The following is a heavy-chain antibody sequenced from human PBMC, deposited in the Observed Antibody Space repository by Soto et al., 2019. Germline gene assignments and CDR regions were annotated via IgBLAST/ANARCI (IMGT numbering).Heavy chain of an antibody. CDR1: GFTFSSYA. V-gene: IGHV3-30-3*01. D-gene: IGHD3-22*01. Sequence: PGGSLRLSCAASGFTFSSYAMHWVRQAPGKGLEWVAVISYDGSNKYYADSVKGRFTISRDNSKNTLYLQMNSLRAEDTAVYYCARVTALRDSSGPFDPWGQGTLVNRLL. J-gene: IGHJ5*02. CDR2: ISYDGSNK. CDR3: ARVTALRDSSGPFDP.